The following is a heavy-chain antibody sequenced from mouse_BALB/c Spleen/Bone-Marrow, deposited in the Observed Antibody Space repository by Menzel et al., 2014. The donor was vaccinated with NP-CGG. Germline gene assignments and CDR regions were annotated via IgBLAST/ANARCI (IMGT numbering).Heavy chain of an antibody. CDR1: GYTFTDYW. CDR3: ARIYGSSIYYAMDY. D-gene: IGHD1-1*01. Sequence: QVQLHQSGTNLVRPGTSVKISCKTSGYTFTDYWLGEVKQRSGHGLAWTGDIYPGGEKFKGKATLTADTSSSTAYMQLSSLTSEDSAVYFCARIYGSSIYYAMDYWGQGTSVTVSS. V-gene: IGHV1-63*02. CDR2: IYPGG. J-gene: IGHJ4*01.